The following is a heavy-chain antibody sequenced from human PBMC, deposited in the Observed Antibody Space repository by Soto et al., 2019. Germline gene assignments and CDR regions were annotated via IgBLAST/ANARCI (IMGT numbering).Heavy chain of an antibody. Sequence: SGLTLGNPTQTLALTCTFSGFALSTSGMCVSWIRQPPGEALEWLALIDWDDDKYYSTSPKTRLTISKDTSKNQVVLTMTNMDPVDTATYYCARGVGDLLWKARPYYFDYWGQGTLVTVSS. CDR3: ARGVGDLLWKARPYYFDY. J-gene: IGHJ4*02. D-gene: IGHD3-10*01. CDR2: IDWDDDK. V-gene: IGHV2-70*01. CDR1: GFALSTSGMC.